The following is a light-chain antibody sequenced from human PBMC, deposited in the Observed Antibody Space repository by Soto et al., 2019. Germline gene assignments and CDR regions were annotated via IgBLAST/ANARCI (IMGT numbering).Light chain of an antibody. Sequence: DIVMTKSPLSLPVTPGEPASISCRSSQSLLHSNGYNYLGWYLQKPGQSPQLLIYLGSNRASGVPDRFSGSVSGTDFTLKISRVEAEDAGVYYCMQILQTLYTFGQGTKLEIK. CDR3: MQILQTLYT. V-gene: IGKV2-28*01. CDR1: QSLLHSNGYNY. CDR2: LGS. J-gene: IGKJ2*01.